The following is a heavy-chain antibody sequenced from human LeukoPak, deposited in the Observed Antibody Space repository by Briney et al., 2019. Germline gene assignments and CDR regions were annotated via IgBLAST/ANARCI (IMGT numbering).Heavy chain of an antibody. D-gene: IGHD3-10*01. Sequence: SETLSLTCSVSGGSISSSDYYWSWIRQPPGKGLEWLGNIYYTGSTSYNPSLKSRVTLSVDTFKNQFSLKLSSVTAADTAVYYCARGRPYYYGSGSYWRPLGGLNWFDPWGQGTLVTVSS. V-gene: IGHV4-39*07. CDR2: IYYTGST. J-gene: IGHJ5*02. CDR1: GGSISSSDYY. CDR3: ARGRPYYYGSGSYWRPLGGLNWFDP.